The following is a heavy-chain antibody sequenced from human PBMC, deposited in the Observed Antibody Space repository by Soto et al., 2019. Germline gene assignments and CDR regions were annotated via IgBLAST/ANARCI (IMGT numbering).Heavy chain of an antibody. CDR1: GGSISSGGYY. D-gene: IGHD5-12*01. V-gene: IGHV4-31*03. CDR3: ASNPPEREEMATSMGYFDY. CDR2: IYYSGST. J-gene: IGHJ4*02. Sequence: PSETLSLTCTVSGGSISSGGYYWSWIRQHPGKGLEWIGYIYYSGSTYYNPSLKSRVTISVDTSKNQFSLKLSSVTAADTAVYYCASNPPEREEMATSMGYFDYWGQGTLVTVSS.